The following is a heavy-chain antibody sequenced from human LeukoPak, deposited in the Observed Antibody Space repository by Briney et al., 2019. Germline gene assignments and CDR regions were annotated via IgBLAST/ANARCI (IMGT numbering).Heavy chain of an antibody. CDR1: GYTFTSYY. CDR2: INPSGGST. Sequence: ASVKVSCKASGYTFTSYYMHWVRQAPGQGLEWMGIINPSGGSTSYAQKFQGRVTMTKDMSTSTVYMELSSLRSEDTAVYYCARALRIAVALYYFDYWGQGTLVTVSS. CDR3: ARALRIAVALYYFDY. D-gene: IGHD6-19*01. J-gene: IGHJ4*02. V-gene: IGHV1-46*01.